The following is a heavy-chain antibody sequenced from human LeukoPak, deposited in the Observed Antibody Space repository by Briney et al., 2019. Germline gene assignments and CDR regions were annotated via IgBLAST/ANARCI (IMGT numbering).Heavy chain of an antibody. Sequence: ASVKVSCKASGGTFSSYAISWVRQAPGQGLERMGGIIPIFGTANYAQKFQGRVTITTDESTSTAYMELSSLRSEDTAVYYCARVATYDSSGYAGANWFDPWGQGTLVTVSS. CDR2: IIPIFGTA. J-gene: IGHJ5*02. CDR1: GGTFSSYA. V-gene: IGHV1-69*05. D-gene: IGHD3-22*01. CDR3: ARVATYDSSGYAGANWFDP.